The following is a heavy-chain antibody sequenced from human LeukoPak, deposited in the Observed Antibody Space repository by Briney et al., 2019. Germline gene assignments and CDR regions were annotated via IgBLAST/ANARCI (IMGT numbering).Heavy chain of an antibody. J-gene: IGHJ3*02. CDR3: ARLGGVDCSSTSCYSAAFDI. Sequence: GGSLRLSCAASGFTFSDYYMSWIRQAPGKGLEWVSSISSSSSYIYYADSVKGRFTISRDNAKNSLYLQMNSLRAEDTAVYYCARLGGVDCSSTSCYSAAFDIWGQGTMVTVSS. V-gene: IGHV3-11*06. CDR2: ISSSSSYI. D-gene: IGHD2-2*01. CDR1: GFTFSDYY.